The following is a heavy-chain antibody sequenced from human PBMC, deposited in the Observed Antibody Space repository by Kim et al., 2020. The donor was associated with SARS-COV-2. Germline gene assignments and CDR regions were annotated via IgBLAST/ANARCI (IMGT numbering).Heavy chain of an antibody. Sequence: SETLSLTCTVSGGSISSSSYYWGWIRQPPGKGLEWIGSIYYSGSTYYNPSLKSRVTISVDTSKNQFSLKLSSVTAADTAVYYCARHGVMVRGGSLLAFDIWGQGTMVTVSS. CDR3: ARHGVMVRGGSLLAFDI. CDR1: GGSISSSSYY. V-gene: IGHV4-39*01. D-gene: IGHD3-10*01. J-gene: IGHJ3*02. CDR2: IYYSGST.